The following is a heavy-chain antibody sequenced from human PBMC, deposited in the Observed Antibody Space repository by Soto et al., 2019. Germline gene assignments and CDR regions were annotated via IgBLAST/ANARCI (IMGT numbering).Heavy chain of an antibody. CDR1: GCRFPSYW. CDR3: GASSCPFGRHFNH. J-gene: IGHJ5*02. CDR2: IYHGYSDT. D-gene: IGHD3-10*01. V-gene: IGHV5-51*01. Sequence: ASPMISCHCSGCRFPSYWIGWVRRMPGKGLGWGGIIYHGYSDTRYSPSLKGQVTISADKSISPAYLQWSSLEASDTAMYYCGASSCPFGRHFNHWGQGTLVTASS.